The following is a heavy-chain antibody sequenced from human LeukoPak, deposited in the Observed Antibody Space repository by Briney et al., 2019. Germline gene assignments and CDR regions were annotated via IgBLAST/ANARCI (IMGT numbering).Heavy chain of an antibody. V-gene: IGHV3-21*01. CDR3: ARGQQLGTFDY. CDR2: ISSSSSYI. D-gene: IGHD6-13*01. J-gene: IGHJ4*02. Sequence: GGSLRLSCAASGFTFSSYSMNWVRQAPGKGPEWVSSISSSSSYIYYADSVEGRFTISRDNAKNSLYLQMNSLRAEDTAVYYCARGQQLGTFDYWGQGTLVTVSS. CDR1: GFTFSSYS.